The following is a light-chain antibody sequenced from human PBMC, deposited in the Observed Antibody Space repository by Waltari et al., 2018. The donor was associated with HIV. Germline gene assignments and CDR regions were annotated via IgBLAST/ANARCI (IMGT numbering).Light chain of an antibody. CDR2: EVN. J-gene: IGLJ2*01. CDR1: NSDVGNYNL. V-gene: IGLV2-23*02. CDR3: CSYASIKTYV. Sequence: QSALTQPASVSGSPGQSITISCTGTNSDVGNYNLVSWYQHHPGKAPKVMIYEVNKRPSGVSNRFSGSKSGNTASLTISGLQAEDEADYYCCSYASIKTYVFGGGTKLTVL.